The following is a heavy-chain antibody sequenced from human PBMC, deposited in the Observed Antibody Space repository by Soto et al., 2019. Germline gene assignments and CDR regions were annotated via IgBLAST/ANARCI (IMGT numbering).Heavy chain of an antibody. CDR2: IYYSGST. Sequence: TLSLTCTVSGGSISSGGYYWSWIRQHPGKGLEWIGYIYYSGSTYYNPSLKSRVTISVDTSKNQFSLKLSSVTAADTAVYYCARVPLLWFGELAPPSYYYGMDVWGQGTTVTVSS. J-gene: IGHJ6*02. CDR3: ARVPLLWFGELAPPSYYYGMDV. CDR1: GGSISSGGYY. D-gene: IGHD3-10*01. V-gene: IGHV4-31*03.